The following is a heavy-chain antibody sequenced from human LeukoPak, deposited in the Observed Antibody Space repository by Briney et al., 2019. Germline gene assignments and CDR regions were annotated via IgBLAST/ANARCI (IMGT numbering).Heavy chain of an antibody. V-gene: IGHV3-23*01. Sequence: GGSLILSCAASGFTFSCYAMSWVRQAPGEGVEWGSAISGSGSSTYSEDSVKGQFTITRDNSKNTLYLQMNSLRAEDTAVYYCAKDAAELLWFGESTTDYWGQGTLVTVSS. CDR1: GFTFSCYA. CDR3: AKDAAELLWFGESTTDY. CDR2: ISGSGSST. D-gene: IGHD3-10*01. J-gene: IGHJ4*02.